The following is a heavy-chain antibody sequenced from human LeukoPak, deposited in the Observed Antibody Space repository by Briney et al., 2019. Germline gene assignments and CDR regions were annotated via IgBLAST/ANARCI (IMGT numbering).Heavy chain of an antibody. D-gene: IGHD6-19*01. CDR3: ARIETYSSGWYDAFFDY. CDR2: IFYSGST. Sequence: SETLSLTRTVSGGSISTSNYYWGWIRQPPGKGLEWIRNIFYSGSTYYRPSVKSRVTISLDTSRNQFSLKLNSVTAADTAVYYCARIETYSSGWYDAFFDYWGQGTLVTVSS. J-gene: IGHJ4*02. CDR1: GGSISTSNYY. V-gene: IGHV4-39*07.